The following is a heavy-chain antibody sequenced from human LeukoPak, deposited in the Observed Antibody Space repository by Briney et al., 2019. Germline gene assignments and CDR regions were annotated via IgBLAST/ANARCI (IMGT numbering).Heavy chain of an antibody. CDR1: GFTFSSYA. J-gene: IGHJ4*02. CDR3: AKPYFDWLIEGYYFDY. Sequence: GSLRLSCAASGFTFSSYAMSWVRQAPGEGLEWVSAISGSGGSTYYADSVKGRFTISRDNSKNTLYLQMNSLRAEDTAVYYCAKPYFDWLIEGYYFDYWGQGTLVTVSS. D-gene: IGHD3-9*01. CDR2: ISGSGGST. V-gene: IGHV3-23*01.